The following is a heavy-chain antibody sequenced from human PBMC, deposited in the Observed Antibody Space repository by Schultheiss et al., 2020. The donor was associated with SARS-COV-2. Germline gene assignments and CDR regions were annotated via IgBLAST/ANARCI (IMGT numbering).Heavy chain of an antibody. J-gene: IGHJ4*02. CDR1: GFTFSSYS. Sequence: GGSLRLSCAASGFTFSSYSINWVRQVPGKGLEWVSYIGHTGSVIYYADSVKGRFTISRDNVKNSLYLQMNSLRAEDTAVYYCARDGRYFDGAAVGYWGQGTLVTVSS. V-gene: IGHV3-48*01. CDR3: ARDGRYFDGAAVGY. D-gene: IGHD3-9*01. CDR2: IGHTGSVI.